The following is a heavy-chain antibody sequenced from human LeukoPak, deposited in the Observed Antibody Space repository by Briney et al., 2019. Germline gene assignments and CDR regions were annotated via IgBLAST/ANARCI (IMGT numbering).Heavy chain of an antibody. Sequence: PGGSLRLSCAASGFTFSDYYMSWIRQAPGKGLEWVSYISSSGSTIYYADSVKGRFTISRDNAKNSMYLQMNSLRAEDTAVYYCAGRVELERLDAFDIWGQGTMVTVSS. D-gene: IGHD1-1*01. V-gene: IGHV3-11*04. CDR3: AGRVELERLDAFDI. CDR1: GFTFSDYY. J-gene: IGHJ3*02. CDR2: ISSSGSTI.